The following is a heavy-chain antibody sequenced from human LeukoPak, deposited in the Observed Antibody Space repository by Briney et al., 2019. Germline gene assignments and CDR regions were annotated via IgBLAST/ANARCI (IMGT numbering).Heavy chain of an antibody. J-gene: IGHJ6*02. D-gene: IGHD2-15*01. CDR3: ARDLVAAREDYHYYGSDV. Sequence: GGSLRLSCAASGFTVSSSCISWVRQAPGKGLKWVSVIYSAGSTYYADSVKGRFTISRDNSKNTLYLQLNSLRPEDTAVYYCARDLVAAREDYHYYGSDVWGQGTTVTVS. CDR1: GFTVSSSC. CDR2: IYSAGST. V-gene: IGHV3-66*02.